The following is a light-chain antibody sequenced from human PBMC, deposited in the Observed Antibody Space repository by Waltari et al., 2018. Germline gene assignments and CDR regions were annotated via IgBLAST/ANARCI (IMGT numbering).Light chain of an antibody. J-gene: IGLJ2*01. V-gene: IGLV1-40*01. CDR3: QSYDNSLNAVI. Sequence: QSALTQPPSVSGAPRKRVPSSCTGSFSNIGTSYDVHWYRQVPGTAPKLPIYGNNNRPSGVPDRVSGSKSGTSASLAITGLQAEDEADYFCQSYDNSLNAVIFGGGTKLTVL. CDR2: GNN. CDR1: FSNIGTSYD.